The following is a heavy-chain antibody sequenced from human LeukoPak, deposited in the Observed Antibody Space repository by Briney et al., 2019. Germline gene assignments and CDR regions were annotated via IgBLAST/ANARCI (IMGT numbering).Heavy chain of an antibody. CDR1: EYSFTSYW. Sequence: GESLKISCKGSEYSFTSYWIGWVRQMPGKGLEWMGIIYPGDSDTRYSPSFQGQVTISADKSISTAYLQWSSLKASDTAMYYCARHLAGYSSSWYDWGQGTLVTVSS. CDR3: ARHLAGYSSSWYD. V-gene: IGHV5-51*01. J-gene: IGHJ4*02. CDR2: IYPGDSDT. D-gene: IGHD6-13*01.